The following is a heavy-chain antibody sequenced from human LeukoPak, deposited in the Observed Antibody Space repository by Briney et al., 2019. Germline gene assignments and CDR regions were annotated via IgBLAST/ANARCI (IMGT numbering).Heavy chain of an antibody. V-gene: IGHV4-34*01. J-gene: IGHJ4*02. D-gene: IGHD3-3*01. CDR1: GGSFSGYY. CDR3: ARDPPFWSGYFHDY. Sequence: SETLSLTCAVYGGSFSGYYWSWIRQPPGKGLEWIGEINHSGSTNYNPSLKSRVTISVDTSKNQFSLKLSSVTAADTAVYYCARDPPFWSGYFHDYWGQGTLVTVSS. CDR2: INHSGST.